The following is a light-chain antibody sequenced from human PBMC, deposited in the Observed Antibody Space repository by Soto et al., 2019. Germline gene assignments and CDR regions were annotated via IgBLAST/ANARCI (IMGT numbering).Light chain of an antibody. V-gene: IGKV4-1*01. CDR3: PQYYSTPPT. Sequence: DIVLTQSPDSLAVSLGETATINCKSSQSVLYSSNNRNYLAWYQQKPGQPPKLLIYWAPTRESGVPDRFSGSGSETDISRTIGSLEADGVAVYYDPQYYSTPPTVRQGTKVEIK. CDR2: WAP. CDR1: QSVLYSSNNRNY. J-gene: IGKJ1*01.